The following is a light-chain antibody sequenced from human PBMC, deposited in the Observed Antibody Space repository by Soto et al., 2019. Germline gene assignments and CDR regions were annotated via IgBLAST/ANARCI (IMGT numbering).Light chain of an antibody. CDR1: QSIPNSY. J-gene: IGKJ1*01. CDR2: GAS. Sequence: DIVSTQSPGTTSSHPVESPNLSCTSSQSIPNSYLAWYQQKPGQAPRLLIYGASSRATGIPDRFSGSGSGTDFTLTISRLEPEDFAVYYCQQYGSSPWTFGKGTKVDIK. CDR3: QQYGSSPWT. V-gene: IGKV3-20*01.